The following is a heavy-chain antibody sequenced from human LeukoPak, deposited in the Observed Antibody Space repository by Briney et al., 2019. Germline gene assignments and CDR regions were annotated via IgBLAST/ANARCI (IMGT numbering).Heavy chain of an antibody. Sequence: SETLSLTCTVSDGSISSGAYSWNWIRQPPGKGLEWIGYIYHSGSTYYNPSLKSRVTISVDRSKNQFSLKLSSVTAADTAVYYCARSLGHNWFDPWGQGTLVTVSS. V-gene: IGHV4-30-2*01. CDR2: IYHSGST. J-gene: IGHJ5*02. CDR3: ARSLGHNWFDP. CDR1: DGSISSGAYS.